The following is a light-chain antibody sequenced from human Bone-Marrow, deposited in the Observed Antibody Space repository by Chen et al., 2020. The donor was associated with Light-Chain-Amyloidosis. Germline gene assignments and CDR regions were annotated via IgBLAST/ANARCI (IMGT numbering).Light chain of an antibody. Sequence: EVVLTQSPATLSLSPGERATLSCRASLNIGGYLAWFQHRPGQTPRLLIYDASNRASGVPARFSGSGSGTDFSLTISSLEPEDFAVYYCLQRDSGPPLSFGGGTKVEIK. CDR2: DAS. V-gene: IGKV3-11*01. CDR3: LQRDSGPPLS. J-gene: IGKJ4*01. CDR1: LNIGGY.